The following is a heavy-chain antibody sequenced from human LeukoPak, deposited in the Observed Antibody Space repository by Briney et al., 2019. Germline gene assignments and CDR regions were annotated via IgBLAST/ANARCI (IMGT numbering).Heavy chain of an antibody. Sequence: GGALGLSRAAPGVTFSSHAMHWGRQAPGKGLGGGGVISYDGSNKYYADSVKGRFTISRDNSKNTLYLQMNSLRAEDTAVYYCARDSGAAASTVFDYWGQGTLVTVSS. J-gene: IGHJ4*02. D-gene: IGHD6-13*01. CDR1: GVTFSSHA. V-gene: IGHV3-30*04. CDR3: ARDSGAAASTVFDY. CDR2: ISYDGSNK.